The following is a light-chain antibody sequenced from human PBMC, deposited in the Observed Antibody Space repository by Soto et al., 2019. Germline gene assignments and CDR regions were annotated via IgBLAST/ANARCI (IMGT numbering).Light chain of an antibody. CDR2: LGS. CDR1: QSLLHSNGYNY. Sequence: DIVMTQSPLSLPVTPGEPASISCRSSQSLLHSNGYNYLDWYLQKPGQSPQLLIYLGSNRASGVPDRFSGSGSGTDFTLKISRVEAEDVGVYYCMQALQTIFTFGPGTEVDIK. CDR3: MQALQTIFT. J-gene: IGKJ3*01. V-gene: IGKV2-28*01.